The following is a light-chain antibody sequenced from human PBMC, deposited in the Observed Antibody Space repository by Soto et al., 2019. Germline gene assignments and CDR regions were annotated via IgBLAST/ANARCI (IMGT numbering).Light chain of an antibody. CDR3: QHRSNWPLT. CDR2: DAS. J-gene: IGKJ4*01. V-gene: IGKV3-11*01. Sequence: EVVLTQSPATLSLSPGDGATLSCRASQSVGSYLAWYQQKPGQAPRLLIYDASNRATGVPARFSGSGSGTDFTLTIGSLEPEDFALYYCQHRSNWPLTFGGGTKVEIK. CDR1: QSVGSY.